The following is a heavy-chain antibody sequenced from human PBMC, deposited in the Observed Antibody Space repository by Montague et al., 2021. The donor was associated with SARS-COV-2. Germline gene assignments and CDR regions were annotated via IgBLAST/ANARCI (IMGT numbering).Heavy chain of an antibody. J-gene: IGHJ4*02. Sequence: SLRPSCAASGFPFSDYAMHWVRQAPGKGLEWVAVISYDGSNKYYADSVKGRFTISRDNSKNTLYLQMNSLRAEDTAVYYCASDLSIYDSSAYYFQLDYWGQGTLVTVSS. V-gene: IGHV3-30*04. D-gene: IGHD3-22*01. CDR2: ISYDGSNK. CDR3: ASDLSIYDSSAYYFQLDY. CDR1: GFPFSDYA.